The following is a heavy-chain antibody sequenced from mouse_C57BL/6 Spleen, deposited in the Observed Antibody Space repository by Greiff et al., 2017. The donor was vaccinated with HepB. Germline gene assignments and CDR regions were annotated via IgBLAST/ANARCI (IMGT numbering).Heavy chain of an antibody. CDR1: GYTFTDYN. J-gene: IGHJ1*03. V-gene: IGHV1-18*01. D-gene: IGHD1-1*01. CDR3: ARCPYYGSSYWYFDV. CDR2: INPNNGGT. Sequence: EVQLQQSGPELVKPGASVKIPCKASGYTFTDYNMDWVKQSHGKSLEWIGDINPNNGGTIYNQKFKGKATLTVDKSSSTAYMELRSLTSEDTAVYYGARCPYYGSSYWYFDVWGTGTTVTVSS.